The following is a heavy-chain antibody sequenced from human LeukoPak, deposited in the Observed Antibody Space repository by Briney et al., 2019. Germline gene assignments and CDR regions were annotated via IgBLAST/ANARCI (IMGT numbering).Heavy chain of an antibody. Sequence: PGGSLRLSCAASGFTVSSNYMSWVRQAPGKGLEWVSVIYSGGSTYYADSVKGRFTISRDSSKNTLYLQMNSLRAEDTAVYYCARDLSGSYYGAFDIWGQGTMVTVSS. CDR2: IYSGGST. CDR3: ARDLSGSYYGAFDI. V-gene: IGHV3-66*02. CDR1: GFTVSSNY. D-gene: IGHD1-26*01. J-gene: IGHJ3*02.